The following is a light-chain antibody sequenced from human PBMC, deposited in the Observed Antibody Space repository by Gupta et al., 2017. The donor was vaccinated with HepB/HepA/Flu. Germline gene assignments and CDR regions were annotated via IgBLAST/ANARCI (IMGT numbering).Light chain of an antibody. CDR1: QSVSSY. J-gene: IGKJ4*01. CDR3: QQRSSWPLT. CDR2: DAS. Sequence: EIVSTQSPATLSLSPGERATLSCRASQSVSSYLAWYQQKPGQAPRVLIYDASNRATGIPARFSGSGSGTDFTLTISSLEPEDFAVYYCQQRSSWPLTFGGGTKVEIK. V-gene: IGKV3-11*01.